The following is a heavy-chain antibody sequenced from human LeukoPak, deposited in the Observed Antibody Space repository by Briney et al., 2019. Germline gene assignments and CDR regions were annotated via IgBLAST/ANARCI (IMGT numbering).Heavy chain of an antibody. CDR3: ARDVGYYDSSGYPYPYYFDY. CDR1: GFTFSSYS. Sequence: GGSLRLSCAASGFTFSSYSVNWVRQAPGKGLEWVSSISSSSSYIYYADSVKGRFTISRDNAKNSLYLQMNSLRAEDTAVYYCARDVGYYDSSGYPYPYYFDYWGQGTLVTVSS. V-gene: IGHV3-21*01. CDR2: ISSSSSYI. D-gene: IGHD3-22*01. J-gene: IGHJ4*02.